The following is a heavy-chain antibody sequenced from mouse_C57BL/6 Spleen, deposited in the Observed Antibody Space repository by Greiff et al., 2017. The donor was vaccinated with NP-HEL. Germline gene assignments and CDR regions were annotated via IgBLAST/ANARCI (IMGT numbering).Heavy chain of an antibody. CDR1: GFTFSSSA. CDR2: ISDGGSYT. V-gene: IGHV5-4*01. Sequence: EVTLMESGGGLVKPGGSLKLSCAASGFTFSSSALSWFRQTPEKRLEWVATISDGGSYTYYPDNVKGRFTISRDNAKNNLYLQMSHLKSEDTAMYYCARDITTVVAEGFAYWGQGTLVTVSA. CDR3: ARDITTVVAEGFAY. D-gene: IGHD1-1*01. J-gene: IGHJ3*01.